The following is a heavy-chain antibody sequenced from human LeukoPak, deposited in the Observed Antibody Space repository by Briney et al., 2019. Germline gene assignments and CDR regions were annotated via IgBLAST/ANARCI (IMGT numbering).Heavy chain of an antibody. J-gene: IGHJ6*03. Sequence: SETLSLTCTVSIDSISSNNYYCGWIRQPPGKCLEWIGSIYYTVRTFYNPSLKSRVTMSVDAMKNPFTLRVTSVCATDTAVYYCARLVSYDVVTENFYKYNMDVWGKGTTVTASS. CDR2: IYYTVRT. D-gene: IGHD3-9*01. CDR1: IDSISSNNYY. CDR3: ARLVSYDVVTENFYKYNMDV. V-gene: IGHV4-39*01.